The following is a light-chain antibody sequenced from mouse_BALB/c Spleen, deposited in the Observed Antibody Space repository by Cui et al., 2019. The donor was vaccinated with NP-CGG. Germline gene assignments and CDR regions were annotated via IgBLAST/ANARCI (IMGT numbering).Light chain of an antibody. J-gene: IGLJ1*01. CDR3: ALWYSNHWV. CDR1: TGAVTTSNY. V-gene: IGLV1*01. CDR2: GTN. Sequence: QDVVTHKAALTTSPGETVKLTCRSSTGAVTTSNYANRVQEKPDHLFTGLIGGTNNRVPGVPARFSGSLIGDKAALTITWAQTEDDAIYFCALWYSNHWVFGGGTKLTVL.